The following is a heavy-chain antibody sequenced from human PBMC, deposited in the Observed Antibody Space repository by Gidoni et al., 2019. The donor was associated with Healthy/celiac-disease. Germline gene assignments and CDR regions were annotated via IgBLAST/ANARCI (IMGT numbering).Heavy chain of an antibody. CDR1: GYSFTSYW. CDR2: IYPGDSDT. D-gene: IGHD6-19*01. V-gene: IGHV5-51*01. CDR3: ARRAAVAGLDY. Sequence: EVQLVQSGAEVKKPGEALTTSCKGSGYSFTSYWIGWVRQMPGKGLAWMGIIYPGDSDTRYSPSFQGQVTVSADKSISTAYLQWSSLKASDTAMYYCARRAAVAGLDYWGQGTLVTVSS. J-gene: IGHJ4*02.